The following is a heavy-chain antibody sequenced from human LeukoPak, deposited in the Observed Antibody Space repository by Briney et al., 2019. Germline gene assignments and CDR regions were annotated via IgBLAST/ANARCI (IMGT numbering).Heavy chain of an antibody. V-gene: IGHV1-2*02. CDR1: GYTFTGYY. CDR2: INPNSGGT. CDR3: AREGITAAASEDWFDP. D-gene: IGHD6-13*01. Sequence: ASVKVSCKASGYTFTGYYMHWVRQAPGQGLEWMGWINPNSGGTNYAQKFQGRVTMTRDTSISTAYMELSRLRSDDTAVYYCAREGITAAASEDWFDPWGQGTLVTVSS. J-gene: IGHJ5*02.